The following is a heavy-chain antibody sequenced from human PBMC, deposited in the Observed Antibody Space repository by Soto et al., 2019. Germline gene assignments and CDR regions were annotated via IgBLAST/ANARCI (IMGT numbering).Heavy chain of an antibody. Sequence: SLRLSCAASGFTFSSYSMNWVRQAPGKGLEWVSYISSSSSTIYYADSVKGRFTISGDNAKNSLYLQMNSLRDEDTAVYYCASPTLSTYYDFWSGYYRAPYGMDVWGQGTTVTVSS. V-gene: IGHV3-48*02. J-gene: IGHJ6*02. CDR1: GFTFSSYS. D-gene: IGHD3-3*01. CDR3: ASPTLSTYYDFWSGYYRAPYGMDV. CDR2: ISSSSSTI.